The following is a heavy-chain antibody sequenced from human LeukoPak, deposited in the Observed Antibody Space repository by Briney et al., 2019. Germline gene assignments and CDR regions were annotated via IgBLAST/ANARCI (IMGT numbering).Heavy chain of an antibody. V-gene: IGHV3-64D*06. CDR1: GFIFRNYD. CDR2: INNNGGRT. CDR3: VKMYDGY. J-gene: IGHJ4*02. D-gene: IGHD3-3*01. Sequence: PGGSLRLSCSASGFIFRNYDMHWVRQAPGKGLEYVSAINNNGGRTYYADSVKGRFTVSRDNPKNTLYLQMSSLRAEDTAVYYCVKMYDGYWGQGTLVTVSS.